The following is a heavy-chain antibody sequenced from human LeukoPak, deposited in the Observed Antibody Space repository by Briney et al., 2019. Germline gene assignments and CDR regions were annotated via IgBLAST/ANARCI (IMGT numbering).Heavy chain of an antibody. D-gene: IGHD2-15*01. Sequence: SETLSLTCAVYGESFSGYYWSWIRQPPGKGLEWIGEINHSGSTNYNPSLKSRVTISVDTSKNQFSLKLSSVTAADTAVYCCASRYCSGGSCYGGLDYWGQGTLVTVSS. CDR3: ASRYCSGGSCYGGLDY. J-gene: IGHJ4*02. V-gene: IGHV4-34*01. CDR2: INHSGST. CDR1: GESFSGYY.